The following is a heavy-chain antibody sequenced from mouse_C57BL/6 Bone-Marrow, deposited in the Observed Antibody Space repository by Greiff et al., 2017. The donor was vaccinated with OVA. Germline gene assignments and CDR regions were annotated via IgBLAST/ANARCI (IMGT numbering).Heavy chain of an antibody. J-gene: IGHJ2*01. Sequence: VQLKQPGTELVKPGASVKLSCKASGYTFTSYWMHWVKQRPGQGLEWIGKINPSNGGTNYNEKFKSKATLTVDKSSSTAYMQLSSLTSEDSAVYYCATSYYCGSSSFDYWGQGTTLTVSS. CDR2: INPSNGGT. CDR3: ATSYYCGSSSFDY. D-gene: IGHD1-1*01. CDR1: GYTFTSYW. V-gene: IGHV1-53*01.